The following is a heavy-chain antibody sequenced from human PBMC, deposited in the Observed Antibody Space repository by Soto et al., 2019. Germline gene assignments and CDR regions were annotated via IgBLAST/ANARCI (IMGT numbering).Heavy chain of an antibody. V-gene: IGHV3-7*01. Sequence: PGGSLRLSCAASGFPFSDSWMNWVRQAPGKGLEWVAITVPDGSERYYVDSVKGRFTISRDNTKTSLYLQMNSLRVDDTAIYYCARDRGYNCFDLWGQGTLVTVSS. J-gene: IGHJ5*01. CDR2: TVPDGSER. CDR3: ARDRGYNCFDL. CDR1: GFPFSDSW.